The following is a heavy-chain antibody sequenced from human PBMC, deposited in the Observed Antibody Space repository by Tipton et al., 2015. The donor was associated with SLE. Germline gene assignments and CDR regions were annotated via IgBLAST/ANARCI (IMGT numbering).Heavy chain of an antibody. CDR1: GFTFSSYA. V-gene: IGHV3-23*01. D-gene: IGHD6-19*01. CDR3: AKLRMPVAGRDFDY. CDR2: ISGAYTNT. Sequence: SLRLSCAASGFTFSSYAMSWVRQAPGKGLEWVSVISGAYTNTYYADSVKGRFTISRDNSKNTLFLQMNSLRAEDTAIYYCAKLRMPVAGRDFDYWGQGTLVTLSS. J-gene: IGHJ4*02.